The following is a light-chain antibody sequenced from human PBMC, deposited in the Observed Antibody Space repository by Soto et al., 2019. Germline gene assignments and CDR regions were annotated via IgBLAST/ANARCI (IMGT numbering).Light chain of an antibody. CDR2: DVS. CDR3: CSYAGGYTHAV. J-gene: IGLJ2*01. CDR1: SSDVGTYNY. Sequence: QSVLTQPRSVSGPPGQSVSISCSGTSSDVGTYNYVSWYQQHPGKAPKLMIYDVSKRPSGVPDRFSGSKSGNTASLTISGLQAEDGADYYCCSYAGGYTHAVFGGGTKLIVL. V-gene: IGLV2-11*01.